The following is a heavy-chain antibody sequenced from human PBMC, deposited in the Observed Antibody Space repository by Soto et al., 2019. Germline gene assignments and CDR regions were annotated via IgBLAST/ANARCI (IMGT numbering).Heavy chain of an antibody. Sequence: GESLKVSCQGPAHLFNKHLIGSVRQTPGKGLERVGLIFTRDSETKTSPSFQGHVSFSVDNSINTVYLQWTSLKATDTVIYFCARGYFDPGHGYDLWDQGTLVTVSS. CDR1: AHLFNKHL. CDR3: ARGYFDPGHGYDL. V-gene: IGHV5-51*01. CDR2: IFTRDSET. D-gene: IGHD3-9*01. J-gene: IGHJ5*02.